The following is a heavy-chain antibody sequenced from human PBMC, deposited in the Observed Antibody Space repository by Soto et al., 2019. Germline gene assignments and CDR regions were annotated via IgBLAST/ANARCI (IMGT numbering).Heavy chain of an antibody. J-gene: IGHJ6*03. Sequence: ASVKVSCKASGYTFTSYDINWVRQATGQGLEWMGWMNPNSGNTGYAQKFQGRVTMTRNTSISTANMELSSLRSEDTAVYYCAISQPVLRFLEWSESYYYYMDVWGKGTTVTVSS. D-gene: IGHD3-3*01. CDR2: MNPNSGNT. V-gene: IGHV1-8*01. CDR3: AISQPVLRFLEWSESYYYYMDV. CDR1: GYTFTSYD.